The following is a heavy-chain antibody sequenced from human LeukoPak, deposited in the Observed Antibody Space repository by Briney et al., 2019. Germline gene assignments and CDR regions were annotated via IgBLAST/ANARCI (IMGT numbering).Heavy chain of an antibody. J-gene: IGHJ4*02. V-gene: IGHV1-2*02. Sequence: ASVKVSCKASGYTFTGYYMHWVRQAPGQGLEWMGWINPNSGGTNYAQKFQGRVTMTRDTSISTAYMELSRPRSDDTAVYYCARDHDAIKYSYGQYYFDYWGQGTLVTVSS. CDR2: INPNSGGT. CDR1: GYTFTGYY. D-gene: IGHD5-18*01. CDR3: ARDHDAIKYSYGQYYFDY.